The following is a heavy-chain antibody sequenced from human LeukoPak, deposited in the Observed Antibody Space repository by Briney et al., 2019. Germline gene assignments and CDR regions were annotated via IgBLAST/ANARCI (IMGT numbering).Heavy chain of an antibody. CDR2: INHSGST. J-gene: IGHJ4*02. CDR1: GGSFSGYY. D-gene: IGHD2-15*01. V-gene: IGHV4-34*01. Sequence: PSETPSLTXAVYGGSFSGYYWSWIRQPPGKGLEWIGEINHSGSTNYNPSLKSRVTISVDTSKNQFSLKLSSVTAADTAVYYCARGPPALGDYWGQGTLVTVSS. CDR3: ARGPPALGDY.